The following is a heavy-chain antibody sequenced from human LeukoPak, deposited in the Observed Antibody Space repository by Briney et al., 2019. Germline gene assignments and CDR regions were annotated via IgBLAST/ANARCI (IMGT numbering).Heavy chain of an antibody. CDR1: GFTASSNY. Sequence: GGSLRLSCAASGFTASSNYMSWVRRAPGKGLEWVSVIYSGGSTYYADSVKGRFTISRDNSKNTLYLQMNSLRAEDTAVYYCARFPNLYDTSTYYFKYYFDYWGQGTLVTVSS. CDR3: ARFPNLYDTSTYYFKYYFDY. V-gene: IGHV3-66*01. CDR2: IYSGGST. D-gene: IGHD3-22*01. J-gene: IGHJ4*02.